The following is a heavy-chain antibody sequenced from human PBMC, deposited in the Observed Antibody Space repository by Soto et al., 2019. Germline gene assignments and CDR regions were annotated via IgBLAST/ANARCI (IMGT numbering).Heavy chain of an antibody. D-gene: IGHD3-10*01. CDR1: AFTFSSYA. CDR2: ISGGGGST. V-gene: IGHV3-23*01. J-gene: IGHJ3*02. CDR3: ARDYYGSGSYPNDAFDI. Sequence: EVQLLESGGGLVQPGGSLRLSCAASAFTFSSYAMSWVRQAPGKGLEWVSAISGGGGSTYYADSVKGRFTISRDNSKNTLYLQMNSLRAEDTAVYYCARDYYGSGSYPNDAFDIWGQGTMVTVSS.